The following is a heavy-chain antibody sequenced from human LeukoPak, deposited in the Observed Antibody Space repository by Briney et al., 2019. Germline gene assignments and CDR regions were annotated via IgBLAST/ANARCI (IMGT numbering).Heavy chain of an antibody. V-gene: IGHV1-24*01. J-gene: IGHJ4*02. CDR1: GYTLTELS. CDR2: FDPEDGET. D-gene: IGHD4-17*01. CDR3: ARPRGVYGVFDY. Sequence: ASVKVSCKVSGYTLTELSMHWVRQVPGKGLEWMGGFDPEDGETIYAQKFQGRVTMTEDTSTDTAYMDLSSLRSEDTAVYYCARPRGVYGVFDYWGQGTLVTVSS.